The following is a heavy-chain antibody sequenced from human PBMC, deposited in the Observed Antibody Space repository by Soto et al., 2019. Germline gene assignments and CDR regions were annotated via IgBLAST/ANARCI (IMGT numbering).Heavy chain of an antibody. CDR1: GGSISSNGYY. V-gene: IGHV4-31*03. J-gene: IGHJ5*02. Sequence: QVQLQELGPGLVKPSQTLSLTCIVSGGSISSNGYYWNWIRQHPGKGLEWIGYIYHSGSTYYNPSLKSRATISLDTSKNRFSLNLSSVTVADTAMYYCARDGGTAMVLDPWGQGILVTVSS. CDR2: IYHSGST. D-gene: IGHD5-18*01. CDR3: ARDGGTAMVLDP.